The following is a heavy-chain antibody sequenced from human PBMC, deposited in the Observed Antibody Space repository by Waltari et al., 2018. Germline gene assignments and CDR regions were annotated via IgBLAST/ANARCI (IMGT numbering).Heavy chain of an antibody. CDR1: GGSISSSSYY. D-gene: IGHD3-3*01. CDR2: IYYSGST. V-gene: IGHV4-39*07. CDR3: AREYDFWSGSPPGY. Sequence: QLQLQESGPGLVKPSETLSLTRTVSGGSISSSSYYWGWIRQPPGKGLEWMWSIYYSGSTYYNPSLKSRVTISVDTSKNQFSLKLSSVTAADTAVYYCAREYDFWSGSPPGYWGQGTLVTVSS. J-gene: IGHJ4*02.